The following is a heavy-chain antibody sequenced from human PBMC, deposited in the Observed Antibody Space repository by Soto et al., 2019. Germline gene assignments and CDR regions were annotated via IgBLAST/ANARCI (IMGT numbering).Heavy chain of an antibody. V-gene: IGHV1-18*04. CDR2: ISPLKGRT. CDR1: GYTFTSYG. CDR3: ATDYGDRPEYFKH. Sequence: QVQLVQSGPDLKRPGASMKVSCKASGYTFTSYGISWVRQAPGQGLEWMAWISPLKGRTQYSQKAQGRVTLSTDTSSNTAYMEMTTLRVVDTAVYYCATDYGDRPEYFKHWGQGTLVTVS. D-gene: IGHD4-17*01. J-gene: IGHJ1*01.